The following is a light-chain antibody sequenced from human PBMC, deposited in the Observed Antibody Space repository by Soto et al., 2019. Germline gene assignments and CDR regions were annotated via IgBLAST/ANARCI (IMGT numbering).Light chain of an antibody. J-gene: IGKJ4*01. CDR2: GAS. CDR1: QSVSSSY. CDR3: QQDGNSLPLT. V-gene: IGKV3-20*01. Sequence: EIVLTQSPGTLSLSPGERATLSCRACQSVSSSYLAWYQQKPGQAPRLLMHGASSRATGIPDRFSGSGSGTDFTLTISRLEPEDVAVYYCQQDGNSLPLTFGGGTQVEIK.